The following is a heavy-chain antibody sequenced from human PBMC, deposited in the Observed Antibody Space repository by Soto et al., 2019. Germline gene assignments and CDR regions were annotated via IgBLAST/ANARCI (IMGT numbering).Heavy chain of an antibody. D-gene: IGHD6-19*01. CDR1: GGNPSNSA. CDR3: AGGRIVVAGSSAYYSMDV. CDR2: IIPVFGII. V-gene: IGHV1-69*01. Sequence: QVHLLLQSGAEVKKPGSSVKVACKASGGNPSNSAISWVRQAPGQGLEWMGGIIPVFGIISHAQNFQGRVTITADESTSTAYMELSSLRSGDTAVYFCAGGRIVVAGSSAYYSMDVWGQGTTVTVSS. J-gene: IGHJ6*02.